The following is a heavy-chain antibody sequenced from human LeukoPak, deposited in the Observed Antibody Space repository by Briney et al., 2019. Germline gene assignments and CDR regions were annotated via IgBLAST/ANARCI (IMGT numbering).Heavy chain of an antibody. Sequence: GRSLRFSYAGSGFTFNIYGIHWVRQAPGKGLEWVAVISYDGNNQYYTDSVRGRFTISRDTSNNTLYLQMNSLRVDDTAVYYCARGLNRYFTTVTPLGDYWGQGTLVTVSS. CDR1: GFTFNIYG. CDR3: ARGLNRYFTTVTPLGDY. V-gene: IGHV3-30-3*01. J-gene: IGHJ4*02. CDR2: ISYDGNNQ. D-gene: IGHD4-17*01.